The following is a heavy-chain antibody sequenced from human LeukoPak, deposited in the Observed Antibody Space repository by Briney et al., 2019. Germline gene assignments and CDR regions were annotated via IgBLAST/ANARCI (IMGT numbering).Heavy chain of an antibody. J-gene: IGHJ4*02. CDR3: ARRLLTGYYEF. D-gene: IGHD3-9*01. Sequence: GGSLRLSCAASGFTVSSTYMSWVRQAPGKGLEWVSVFYSGDTTYYANSVKGRFTISRDSSKNMLYLQMNSLRAEDTAVYYCARRLLTGYYEFWGQGTLVTVSS. CDR1: GFTVSSTY. CDR2: FYSGDTT. V-gene: IGHV3-66*01.